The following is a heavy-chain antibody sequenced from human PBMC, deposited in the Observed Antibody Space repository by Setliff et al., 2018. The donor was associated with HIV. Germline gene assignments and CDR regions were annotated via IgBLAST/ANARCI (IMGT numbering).Heavy chain of an antibody. CDR2: ISYDGSNK. Sequence: GSLRLSCAASGFTFSSYAMSWVRQAPGKGLEWVAVISYDGSNKYYADSVKGRFTISRDNAKNSLFLQMNSLRAEDTAVYYCARSSTLPWELPYFDYWGQGTLVTAPQ. D-gene: IGHD1-26*01. J-gene: IGHJ4*02. CDR3: ARSSTLPWELPYFDY. V-gene: IGHV3-30*04. CDR1: GFTFSSYA.